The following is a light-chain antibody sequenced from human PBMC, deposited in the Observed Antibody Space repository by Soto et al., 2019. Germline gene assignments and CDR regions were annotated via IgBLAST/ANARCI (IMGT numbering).Light chain of an antibody. CDR1: QSINSW. Sequence: DIQMTQSPSTLSASVGDRVTITCRASQSINSWLAWYQQNPGKAPKLLIYKASTLESGVPTRFSGSGSGTEFTLTISSLQPDDFATYYCQQYNNWYTFGQGTKLEIK. CDR3: QQYNNWYT. CDR2: KAS. V-gene: IGKV1-5*03. J-gene: IGKJ2*01.